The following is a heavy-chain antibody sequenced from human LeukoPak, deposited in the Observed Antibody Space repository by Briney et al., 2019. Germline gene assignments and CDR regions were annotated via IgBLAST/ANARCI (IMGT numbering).Heavy chain of an antibody. Sequence: GGSLRLSCAASGFTFSSYAMHWVRQAPGKGQEWVAVISYDGSNKYYADSVKGRFTISRDNSKNTLYLQMNSLRAEDTAVYYCARDNGGFDYWGQGTLVTVSS. D-gene: IGHD3-16*01. CDR1: GFTFSSYA. CDR3: ARDNGGFDY. CDR2: ISYDGSNK. J-gene: IGHJ4*02. V-gene: IGHV3-30*04.